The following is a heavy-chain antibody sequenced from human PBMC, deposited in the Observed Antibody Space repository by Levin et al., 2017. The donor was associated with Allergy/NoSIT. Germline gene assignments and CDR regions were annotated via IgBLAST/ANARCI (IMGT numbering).Heavy chain of an antibody. CDR1: GLSVGHNY. J-gene: IGHJ5*01. Sequence: PGESLKISCAASGLSVGHNYMSWVRQAPGKGLEWVSLLHSGGSAYYADSVKGRFTISSDTSKNTVYLQLNNLRPDDTAAYYCARQLTAYCSAGTCNGWFDSWGQGTPVTVSS. CDR3: ARQLTAYCSAGTCNGWFDS. V-gene: IGHV3-53*01. D-gene: IGHD6-13*01. CDR2: LHSGGSA.